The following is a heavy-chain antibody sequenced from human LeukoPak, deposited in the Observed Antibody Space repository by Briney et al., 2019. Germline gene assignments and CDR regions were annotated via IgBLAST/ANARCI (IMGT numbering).Heavy chain of an antibody. CDR1: GYSFTSYW. J-gene: IGHJ1*01. CDR2: IDPSDSYT. Sequence: RGESLKISCKGSGYSFTSYWISWVRQMPGKGLEWMGRIDPSDSYTNYSPSFQGHVTISADKSISTAYLQWSSLKASDTAMYYCARHAPNYYDSSGYYYGYFQHRGQGTLVTVSS. V-gene: IGHV5-10-1*01. CDR3: ARHAPNYYDSSGYYYGYFQH. D-gene: IGHD3-22*01.